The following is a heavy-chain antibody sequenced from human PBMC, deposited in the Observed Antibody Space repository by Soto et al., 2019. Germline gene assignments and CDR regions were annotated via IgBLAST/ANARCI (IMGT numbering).Heavy chain of an antibody. V-gene: IGHV3-53*01. J-gene: IGHJ3*02. Sequence: RGPLRLSCAASGFTVSDDHMSLVRHALGKAPEWVSLIYYGGTTYYADSVQGRFTISRDKSKNTLYLQMNDLRADDTAVYYCAREAAGFDIWGQGTMVTVSS. CDR2: IYYGGTT. CDR3: AREAAGFDI. CDR1: GFTVSDDH.